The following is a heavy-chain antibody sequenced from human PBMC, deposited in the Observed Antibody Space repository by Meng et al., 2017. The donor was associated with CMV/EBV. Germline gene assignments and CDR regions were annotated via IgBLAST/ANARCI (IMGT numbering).Heavy chain of an antibody. Sequence: GESLKISCAASGFTFSSYSMNWARQAPGKGLEWVSSISSSSYIYYADSVKGRFTISRDNAKNSLYLQMNSLRAEDTAVYYCARDRAAPGWFDPWGQGTLVTVSS. CDR2: ISSSSYI. CDR1: GFTFSSYS. V-gene: IGHV3-21*01. J-gene: IGHJ5*02. D-gene: IGHD6-13*01. CDR3: ARDRAAPGWFDP.